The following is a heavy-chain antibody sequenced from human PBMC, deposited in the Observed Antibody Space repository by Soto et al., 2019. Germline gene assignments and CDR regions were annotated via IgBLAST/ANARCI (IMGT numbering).Heavy chain of an antibody. CDR2: IYYSGNT. D-gene: IGHD3-10*01. J-gene: IGHJ6*02. V-gene: IGHV4-39*01. CDR3: ARQGFGVLHGLVDV. Sequence: PSETLSLTCTVSGGSISSSSYYWGWIRQPPGKGLEWIGSIYYSGNTYYNPSLKSRVTISVDTAKNQFSLTLTSVTAADTAVYYCARQGFGVLHGLVDVWGQGTTVTVSS. CDR1: GGSISSSSYY.